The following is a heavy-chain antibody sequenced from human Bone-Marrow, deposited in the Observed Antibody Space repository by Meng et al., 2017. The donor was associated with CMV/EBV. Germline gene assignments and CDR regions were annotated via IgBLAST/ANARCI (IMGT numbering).Heavy chain of an antibody. D-gene: IGHD2-2*01. Sequence: GGSLRLSCAASGFTFSSYGMHWVRQAPGKGLEWVAFIRYDGSNKYYADSVKGRFTISRDNSKNTLYLQMNSLRAEDTAVYYCVKDLKGYCSSTSCWGFDYWGQGTLVTVSS. CDR1: GFTFSSYG. J-gene: IGHJ4*02. V-gene: IGHV3-30*02. CDR2: IRYDGSNK. CDR3: VKDLKGYCSSTSCWGFDY.